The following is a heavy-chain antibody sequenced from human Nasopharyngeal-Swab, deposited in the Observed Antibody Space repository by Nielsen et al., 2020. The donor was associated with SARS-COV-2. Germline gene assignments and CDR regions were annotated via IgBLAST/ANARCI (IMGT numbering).Heavy chain of an antibody. J-gene: IGHJ4*02. CDR1: GFFFSRFA. Sequence: GGSLRLSCSVSGFFFSRFAMHWVRQAPGKGLEYVSTINDYGNRINYADSVRGRFTISRDNAKNTLYLQMNSLRVEDTAVYYCVKHQGSSSDQWGQGTLVTVSS. CDR2: INDYGNRI. V-gene: IGHV3-64D*06. CDR3: VKHQGSSSDQ.